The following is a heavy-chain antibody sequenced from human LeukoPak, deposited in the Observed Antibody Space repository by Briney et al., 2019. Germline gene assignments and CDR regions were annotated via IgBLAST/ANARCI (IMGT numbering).Heavy chain of an antibody. CDR2: IKPDGSYK. CDR1: GFTFSTSC. V-gene: IGHV3-7*04. D-gene: IGHD2-21*01. CDR3: AGSHSYAFDS. Sequence: GGSLRLSCTPSGFTFSTSCMTWVRQAPGKGLEWVANIKPDGSYKQYLESVKGRFTISRDHAKNSLFLQMNSLRAEDTAVYYCAGSHSYAFDSWGQGTLVTVSS. J-gene: IGHJ4*02.